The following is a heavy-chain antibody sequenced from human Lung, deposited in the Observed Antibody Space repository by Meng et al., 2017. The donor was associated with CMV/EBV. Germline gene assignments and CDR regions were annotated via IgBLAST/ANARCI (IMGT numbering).Heavy chain of an antibody. D-gene: IGHD2-2*02. V-gene: IGHV1-2*02. CDR3: ARATENFVVEPPAILFDY. CDR1: FTGYY. Sequence: FTGYYRNGVRQAPGQGLEWMGWINPNSGATNFAQKFQGRVTMTRDTSISTAYMELRRLTSDDTAVYYCARATENFVVEPPAILFDYWGQGTLVTVSS. CDR2: INPNSGAT. J-gene: IGHJ4*02.